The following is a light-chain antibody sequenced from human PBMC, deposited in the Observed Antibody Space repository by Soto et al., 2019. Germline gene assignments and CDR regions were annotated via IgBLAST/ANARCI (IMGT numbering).Light chain of an antibody. CDR3: SSYTSSSTRV. J-gene: IGLJ1*01. CDR1: SSDVGGYNY. Sequence: QSPLTRPASVSGSPGQTITISCTGASSDVGGYNYVSWYQQHPGKAPKLMIYEVSNRPSGVSSRFSGSKSGNTASLTISGLQAEDEAEYYCSSYTSSSTRVFGTWTKVTV. V-gene: IGLV2-14*01. CDR2: EVS.